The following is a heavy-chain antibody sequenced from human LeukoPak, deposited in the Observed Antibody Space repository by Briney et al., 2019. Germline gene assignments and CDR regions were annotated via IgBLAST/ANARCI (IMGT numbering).Heavy chain of an antibody. V-gene: IGHV4-59*01. CDR1: GGSISSYY. CDR3: ARDSSSWSNEYFQH. Sequence: SETLSLTCTVSGGSISSYYWSWIRQPPAKGLEWIGYIYYSGSTNYNPSLKSRVTISVDTSKNQFSLKLSSVTAADTAVYYCARDSSSWSNEYFQHWGQGTLVTVSS. CDR2: IYYSGST. J-gene: IGHJ1*01. D-gene: IGHD6-13*01.